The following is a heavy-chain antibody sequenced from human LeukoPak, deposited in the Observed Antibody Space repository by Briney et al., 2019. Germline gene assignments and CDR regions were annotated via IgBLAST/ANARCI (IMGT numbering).Heavy chain of an antibody. Sequence: GGSLRLSCAASGFTFSSYSMDWVRQTPGKGLEWVSSISSSSSYIYYADSVKGRFTISRDNAKNSLYLQMNSLRAEDTAVYYCARFYGDYGSGYWGQGTLVTVSS. J-gene: IGHJ4*02. CDR3: ARFYGDYGSGY. CDR1: GFTFSSYS. D-gene: IGHD4-17*01. CDR2: ISSSSSYI. V-gene: IGHV3-21*01.